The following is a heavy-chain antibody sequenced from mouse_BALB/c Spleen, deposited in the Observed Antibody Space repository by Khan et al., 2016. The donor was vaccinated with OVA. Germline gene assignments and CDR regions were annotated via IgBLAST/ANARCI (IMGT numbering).Heavy chain of an antibody. CDR2: ISYSGGT. V-gene: IGHV3-2*02. Sequence: EVQLQESGPGLVKPSQSLSLTCTVTGYSITSGYAWNWIRQFPGNKLEWMGYISYSGGTSYNPSLKSRISITRDTSKNQFFLQLNSVTTEDTATYYCARGNYYGYCFDYWGHGTPLTVSA. CDR1: GYSITSGYA. CDR3: ARGNYYGYCFDY. J-gene: IGHJ2*01. D-gene: IGHD1-1*01.